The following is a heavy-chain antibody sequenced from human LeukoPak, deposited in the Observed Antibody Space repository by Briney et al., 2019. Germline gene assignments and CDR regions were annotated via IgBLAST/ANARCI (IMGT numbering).Heavy chain of an antibody. CDR3: ARDLYYYDSSGYSSLAA. Sequence: GGSLRLSCAASGFTFSSNAMSWVRQAPGKGLQWVSAISGSGTNTYYADSVKGRFTISRDNSKNTLYLQMNSLRAEDTAVYYCARDLYYYDSSGYSSLAAWGQGTLVTVSS. CDR2: ISGSGTNT. CDR1: GFTFSSNA. V-gene: IGHV3-23*01. J-gene: IGHJ4*02. D-gene: IGHD3-22*01.